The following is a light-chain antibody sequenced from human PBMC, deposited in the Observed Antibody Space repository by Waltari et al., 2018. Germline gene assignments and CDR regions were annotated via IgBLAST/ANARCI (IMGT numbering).Light chain of an antibody. V-gene: IGKV3-20*01. CDR3: QKYERLPAT. CDR2: DIS. CDR1: QSIGRS. Sequence: EIVLTHSPGTLSLSLGDRDTLSCRASQSIGRSVVWYQQRPGQAPRLLIYDISRRATGIPDRFSGSGYGTDFSLTISRLEPEDFAVYYCQKYERLPATFGQGTTVEIK. J-gene: IGKJ1*01.